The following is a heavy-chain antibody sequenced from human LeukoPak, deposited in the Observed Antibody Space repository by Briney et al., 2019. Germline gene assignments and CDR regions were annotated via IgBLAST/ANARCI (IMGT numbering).Heavy chain of an antibody. CDR1: GGTFSSYA. D-gene: IGHD6-13*01. CDR3: ARDYIGDSSTWYDY. Sequence: SVKVSCKASGGTFSSYAISWVRQAPGQGLEWMGGIIPIFGTANYAQKFQGRVTITADESTSTAYIELSSLRSEDTAVYYCARDYIGDSSTWYDYWGQGTLVAVSS. V-gene: IGHV1-69*13. CDR2: IIPIFGTA. J-gene: IGHJ4*02.